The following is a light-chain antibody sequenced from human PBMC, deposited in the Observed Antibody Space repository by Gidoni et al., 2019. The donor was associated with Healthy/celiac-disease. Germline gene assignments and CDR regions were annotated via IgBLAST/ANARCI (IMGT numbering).Light chain of an antibody. CDR1: QSISSW. CDR2: KAS. V-gene: IGKV1-5*03. J-gene: IGKJ4*01. Sequence: DIQMTQSPSTLSASVGDRVTITCRASQSISSWLAWYQQKPGKAPKLLIYKASSLESGVPSRFSGSGSGTEFTLTISSLQPDDFATYYCQQYNSYSLLTFGGXTKVEIK. CDR3: QQYNSYSLLT.